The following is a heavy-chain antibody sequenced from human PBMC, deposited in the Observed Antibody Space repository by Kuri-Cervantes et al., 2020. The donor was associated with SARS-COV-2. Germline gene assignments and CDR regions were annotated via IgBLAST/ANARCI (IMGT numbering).Heavy chain of an antibody. CDR2: ISSNGGST. Sequence: GGSLRLSCAASGFTFSSYAMHWVRQAPGKGLEYVSAISSNGGSTYYANSVKGRFTISRDNSKNTLYLQMGSLRAEDTAVYFCARSQVVRHLDWSSELSYRYYMDVWGKGTTVTVSS. CDR1: GFTFSSYA. J-gene: IGHJ6*04. D-gene: IGHD3-9*01. V-gene: IGHV3-64*01. CDR3: ARSQVVRHLDWSSELSYRYYMDV.